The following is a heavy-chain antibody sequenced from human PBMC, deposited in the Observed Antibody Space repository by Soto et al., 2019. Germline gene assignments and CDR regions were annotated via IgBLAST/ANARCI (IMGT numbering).Heavy chain of an antibody. CDR1: GYTFSGYG. J-gene: IGHJ5*02. CDR2: VGSSSGNT. D-gene: IGHD6-13*01. CDR3: ARGAAAAGPDWFDA. Sequence: EMQLLESGGGLVQPGGSLRLSCAASGYTFSGYGMSWVRQAPGKGLEGVSGVGSSSGNTYYAGSAKGRFTISRDDSKKMVYMQMNSLRAEDTAVYYCARGAAAAGPDWFDAWGQGTLVTVSS. V-gene: IGHV3-23*01.